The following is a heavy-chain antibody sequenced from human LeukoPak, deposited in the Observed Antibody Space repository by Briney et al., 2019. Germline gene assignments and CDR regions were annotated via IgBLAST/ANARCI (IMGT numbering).Heavy chain of an antibody. Sequence: QAGGSLRLSCAASGFTFSSYWMHWVRHAPGKGLVWVSRINSDGSSTSYADSVKGRFTISSDNAKNTLYLQMNSLRAEDTAVYYCASGEGEWGFDYWGQGTLVTVSS. CDR1: GFTFSSYW. D-gene: IGHD3-16*01. CDR3: ASGEGEWGFDY. V-gene: IGHV3-74*01. J-gene: IGHJ4*02. CDR2: INSDGSST.